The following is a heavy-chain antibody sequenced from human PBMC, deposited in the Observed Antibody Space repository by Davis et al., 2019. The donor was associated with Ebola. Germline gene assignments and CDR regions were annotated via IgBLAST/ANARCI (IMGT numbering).Heavy chain of an antibody. V-gene: IGHV3-7*03. Sequence: GESLKISCAASGFTFSSYWMSWVRQAPGKGLEWVANIKQDGSEKYYVDSVKGRFTISRDNAKNSLYLQMNSLRAEDTAVYYCARDAPLYDFWCGGYYYGMDVWGQGTTVTVSS. D-gene: IGHD3-3*01. CDR3: ARDAPLYDFWCGGYYYGMDV. CDR2: IKQDGSEK. CDR1: GFTFSSYW. J-gene: IGHJ6*02.